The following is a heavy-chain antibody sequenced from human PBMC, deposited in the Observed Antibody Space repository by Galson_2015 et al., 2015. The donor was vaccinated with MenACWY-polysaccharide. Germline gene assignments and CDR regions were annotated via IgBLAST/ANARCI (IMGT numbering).Heavy chain of an antibody. D-gene: IGHD1-1*01. CDR2: TYYTSELYN. Sequence: CAISGDSVSSHSAAWNWIRQSPPRGLEWLGRTYYTSELYNDYAVSVNSRIIINPDTSRNQFSLQLNSVTPEDTALYYCARAPAPGRWYSELWRRCTLATASS. CDR1: GDSVSSHSAA. V-gene: IGHV6-1*01. CDR3: ARAPAPGRWYSEL. J-gene: IGHJ2*01.